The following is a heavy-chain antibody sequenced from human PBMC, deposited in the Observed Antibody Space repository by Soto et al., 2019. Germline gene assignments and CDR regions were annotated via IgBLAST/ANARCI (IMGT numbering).Heavy chain of an antibody. CDR1: GGSISSGGYY. J-gene: IGHJ5*02. V-gene: IGHV4-31*03. D-gene: IGHD3-10*02. CDR2: IYYSGST. CDR3: ARGMFDRRHNWFDP. Sequence: QVQLQESGPGLVKPSQTLSLTCTVSGGSISSGGYYWSWIRQHPGKGLEWIGYIYYSGSTYYNPSLKCRVTISVDTSKNQFSLKLSSVTAADTAVYYCARGMFDRRHNWFDPWGQGTLVTVSS.